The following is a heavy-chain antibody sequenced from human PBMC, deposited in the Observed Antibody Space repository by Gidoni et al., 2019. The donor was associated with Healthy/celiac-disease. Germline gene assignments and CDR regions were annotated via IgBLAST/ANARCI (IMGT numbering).Heavy chain of an antibody. CDR3: ARDSLDTNWPYYYYYMDV. CDR2: IIPILGIA. D-gene: IGHD1-1*01. Sequence: QVQLVQSGAEVKKPGSSVKVSCKASGGTFSSYAISWVRQAPGQGLEWMGRIIPILGIANYAQKFQGRVTITADKSTSTAYMELSSLRSEDTAVYYCARDSLDTNWPYYYYYMDVWGKGTTVTVSS. V-gene: IGHV1-69*04. CDR1: GGTFSSYA. J-gene: IGHJ6*03.